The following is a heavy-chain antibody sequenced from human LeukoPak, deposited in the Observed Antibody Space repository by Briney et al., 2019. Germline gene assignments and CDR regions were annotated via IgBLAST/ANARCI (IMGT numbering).Heavy chain of an antibody. J-gene: IGHJ3*02. CDR1: GGSISSGSYY. D-gene: IGHD1-26*01. CDR3: AREWELLRNAFDI. V-gene: IGHV4-61*02. CDR2: IYTSGST. Sequence: SETLSLTCTVPGGSISSGSYYWSWIRQPAGKGLEWIGRIYTSGSTNYNPSLKSRVTISVDTSKNQFSLKLSSVTAADTAVYYCAREWELLRNAFDIWGQGTMVTVSS.